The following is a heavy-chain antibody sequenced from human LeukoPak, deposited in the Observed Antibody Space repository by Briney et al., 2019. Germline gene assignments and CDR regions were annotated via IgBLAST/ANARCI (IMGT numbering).Heavy chain of an antibody. CDR2: ISSSGSTI. V-gene: IGHV3-48*03. CDR3: ARFLYGDYALDY. CDR1: GFTFSSYE. D-gene: IGHD4-17*01. Sequence: GGSLRLSCAASGFTFSSYEMNWVRQAPGKGLEWVSYISSSGSTIYYADSVKGRFTISRDNAKNSLYLQMNSLRAEDTAVYYCARFLYGDYALDYWGQGTLVTASS. J-gene: IGHJ4*02.